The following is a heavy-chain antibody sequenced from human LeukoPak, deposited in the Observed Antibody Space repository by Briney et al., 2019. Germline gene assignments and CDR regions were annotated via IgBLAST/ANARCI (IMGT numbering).Heavy chain of an antibody. Sequence: PSETLSLTCTVYGGSISSYYCSWIRQPPGKGLEWIGYIYYNGSTNYNPSLKSRVTILVDTSRTQFSLKVTSVTAADTAVYYCARHLPYYYDTSGPRWFDPWGQGTLVTVSS. CDR3: ARHLPYYYDTSGPRWFDP. D-gene: IGHD3-22*01. J-gene: IGHJ5*02. CDR2: IYYNGST. V-gene: IGHV4-59*08. CDR1: GGSISSYY.